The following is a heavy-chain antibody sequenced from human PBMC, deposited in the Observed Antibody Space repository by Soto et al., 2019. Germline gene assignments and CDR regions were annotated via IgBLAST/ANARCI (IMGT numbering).Heavy chain of an antibody. CDR1: GYTFTSYG. D-gene: IGHD3-10*01. CDR3: ARGGDDRPEGGSHWCDP. CDR2: ISAYNGNT. J-gene: IGHJ5*02. V-gene: IGHV1-18*01. Sequence: QVQLVQSGAEVKKPGASVKVSCKASGYTFTSYGISWVRQAPGQGLEWMGWISAYNGNTNYAQKLQGRVTMTTDTSXRXXYMELRSLRSDDTAVYYCARGGDDRPEGGSHWCDPWGQGTLVTVSS.